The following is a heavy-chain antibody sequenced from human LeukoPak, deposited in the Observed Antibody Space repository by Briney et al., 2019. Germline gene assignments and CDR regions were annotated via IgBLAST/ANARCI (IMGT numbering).Heavy chain of an antibody. CDR1: GFTFSDYY. CDR3: ARAACSSTSCYWNYYYYMDV. Sequence: PGGSLRLSCAASGFTFSDYYMSWIRQAPGKGLEWVSYISSSGSTIYYADSVKGRFTISRDNAKNSLYLQMNSLRAEDTAVYYCARAACSSTSCYWNYYYYMDVWGKGTTVTVSS. J-gene: IGHJ6*03. CDR2: ISSSGSTI. D-gene: IGHD2-2*01. V-gene: IGHV3-11*04.